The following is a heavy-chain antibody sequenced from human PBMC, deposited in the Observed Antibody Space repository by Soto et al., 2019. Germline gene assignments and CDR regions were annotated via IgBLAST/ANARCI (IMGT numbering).Heavy chain of an antibody. J-gene: IGHJ2*01. D-gene: IGHD3-22*01. Sequence: QVHLEESGGGVVQPGRSLRLSCAASGFSFSTYGMHWVRQAPGKGLEWVAVISHDGGNEYYADSVKGRFTISRDSSKNTVYMQMKKVITEEPAVYYCAKEPSSGYTRGYFYFWGLGTLVTVSS. CDR3: AKEPSSGYTRGYFYF. CDR2: ISHDGGNE. V-gene: IGHV3-30*18. CDR1: GFSFSTYG.